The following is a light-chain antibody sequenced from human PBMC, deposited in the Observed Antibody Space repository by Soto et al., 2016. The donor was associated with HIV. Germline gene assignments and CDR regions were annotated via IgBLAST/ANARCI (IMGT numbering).Light chain of an antibody. V-gene: IGLV3-1*01. Sequence: SYALTQPPSVSVSPGQTASITCSGSNLGNTYASWYQQKPGQSPVLGIYQDTKRSSGIPERFSGSNSGDTATLTISGTQAIDEADYYCQAWDSSTTLYVFGTGTKVTVL. CDR2: QDT. CDR1: NLGNTY. J-gene: IGLJ1*01. CDR3: QAWDSSTTLYV.